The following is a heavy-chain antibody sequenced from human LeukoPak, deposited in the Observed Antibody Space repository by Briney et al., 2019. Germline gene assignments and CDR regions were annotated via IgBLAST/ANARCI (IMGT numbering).Heavy chain of an antibody. CDR1: GYTLTELS. V-gene: IGHV1-24*01. Sequence: ASVKVSCKVSGYTLTELSMHWVRQAPGQGVEWLGGFDPEDGETIYAQKFQGRVTMTEDTSTDTAYMELSSLRSEDTAVYYCATVRKNYYDSSGYAWFDPWGQGTLVTVSS. CDR3: ATVRKNYYDSSGYAWFDP. D-gene: IGHD3-22*01. J-gene: IGHJ5*02. CDR2: FDPEDGET.